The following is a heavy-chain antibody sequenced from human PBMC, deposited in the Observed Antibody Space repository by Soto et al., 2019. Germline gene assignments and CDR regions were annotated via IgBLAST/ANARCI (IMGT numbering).Heavy chain of an antibody. D-gene: IGHD6-6*01. V-gene: IGHV1-2*02. CDR3: AKDLTRQLAYWLDP. CDR2: INAHSGGT. Sequence: ASVKVSCKASGFSFTGYYIHWLRQAPGQGLEWMGWINAHSGGTEYAQKFQGRVTLTRDTSIATAYLTLTSLTSDDTALYYCAKDLTRQLAYWLDPWGQVTQVTVSS. J-gene: IGHJ5*02. CDR1: GFSFTGYY.